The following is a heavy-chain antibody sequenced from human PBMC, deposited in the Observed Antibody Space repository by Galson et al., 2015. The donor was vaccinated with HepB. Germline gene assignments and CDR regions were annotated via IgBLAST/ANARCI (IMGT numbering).Heavy chain of an antibody. CDR3: ARDRTVYYFDY. CDR2: IWYDGSNK. D-gene: IGHD4-17*01. J-gene: IGHJ4*02. Sequence: SLRLSCAASGFTFSSYGMHWVRQAPGKGLEWVAVIWYDGSNKYYADSVKGRFTISRDNSKNTLYLQMNSLRAEDTAVYYCARDRTVYYFDYWGQGTLVTVSS. V-gene: IGHV3-33*08. CDR1: GFTFSSYG.